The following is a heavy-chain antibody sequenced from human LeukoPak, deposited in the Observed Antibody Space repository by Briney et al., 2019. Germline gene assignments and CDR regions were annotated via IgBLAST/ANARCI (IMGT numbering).Heavy chain of an antibody. CDR3: ARVVRDDILTGYFIAY. Sequence: PSETLSLTRTVSGGSLSRYYWSWIRPPPGKGREWIGYIYYIGSHKQPTSLKCRVHISVDTSKNQFSLKLISVTAADTAVYYCARVVRDDILTGYFIAYWGQGTLVTVSS. CDR1: GGSLSRYY. J-gene: IGHJ4*02. CDR2: IYYIGSH. V-gene: IGHV4-59*01. D-gene: IGHD3-9*01.